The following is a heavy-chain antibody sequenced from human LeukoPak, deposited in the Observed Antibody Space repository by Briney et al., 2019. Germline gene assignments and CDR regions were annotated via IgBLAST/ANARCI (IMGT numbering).Heavy chain of an antibody. J-gene: IGHJ4*02. CDR3: ARDRRGAGLDY. V-gene: IGHV3-30-3*01. Sequence: SLRLSXAXXXFTFSXXAMHWVRQAPGKGLEWVAVISYDGSSKYYADSVKGRFTISRDNSKNTLYLQMNSLRAEDTAVYYCARDRRGAGLDYWGQGTLVTVSS. CDR2: ISYDGSSK. CDR1: XFTFSXXA. D-gene: IGHD3-16*01.